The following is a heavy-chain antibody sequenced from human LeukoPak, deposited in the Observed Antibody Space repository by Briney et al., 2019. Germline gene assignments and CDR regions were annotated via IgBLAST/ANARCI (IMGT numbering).Heavy chain of an antibody. V-gene: IGHV4-4*02. J-gene: IGHJ5*02. Sequence: SETLSLTCAVSGGSISSSNWWTWVRQSAGKGLEWIGRIYGDGTITYNPSLGSRVTMSLDTSKNQFSLRLTSVTAADTAMYYCTRDSGTTGEVKFDPWGQGTLVTVSS. CDR2: IYGDGTI. CDR1: GGSISSSNW. D-gene: IGHD3-10*01. CDR3: TRDSGTTGEVKFDP.